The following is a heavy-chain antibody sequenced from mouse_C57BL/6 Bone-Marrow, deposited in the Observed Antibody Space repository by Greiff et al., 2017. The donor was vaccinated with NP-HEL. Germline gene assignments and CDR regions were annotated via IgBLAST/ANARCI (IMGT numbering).Heavy chain of an antibody. Sequence: QVQLQQPGAELVKPGASVKMSCKASGYTFTSYWITWVKQRPGQGLEWIGDIYPGSGSTNYNEKFKSKATLTVDTSSSTAYMHLSSLTSEDSSVYYCARGDYDGSFPWYFDYWGQGTTLTVSS. D-gene: IGHD2-4*01. CDR2: IYPGSGST. J-gene: IGHJ2*01. V-gene: IGHV1-55*01. CDR3: ARGDYDGSFPWYFDY. CDR1: GYTFTSYW.